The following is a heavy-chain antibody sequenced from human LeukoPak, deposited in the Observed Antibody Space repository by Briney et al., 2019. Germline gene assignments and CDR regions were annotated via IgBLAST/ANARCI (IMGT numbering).Heavy chain of an antibody. J-gene: IGHJ3*02. CDR2: ISGSGVYT. D-gene: IGHD3-16*01. CDR1: GFIFSKYA. Sequence: GGSLRLSCGASGFIFSKYAMSWVRQAPGKGLEWVSAISGSGVYTYYADSVKGRFTISRDNAKNSLYLQMNSLGAEDTALYYCAKDMGEDYGDAFDIWGQGTMVTVSS. CDR3: AKDMGEDYGDAFDI. V-gene: IGHV3-23*01.